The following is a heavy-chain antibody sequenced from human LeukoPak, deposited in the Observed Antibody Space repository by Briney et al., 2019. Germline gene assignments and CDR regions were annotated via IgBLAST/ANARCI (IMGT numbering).Heavy chain of an antibody. D-gene: IGHD6-19*01. CDR1: GGSISSSSYY. V-gene: IGHV4-39*07. CDR3: ARGLAGARYFDY. Sequence: SETLSLTCTVSGGSISSSSYYWSWIRQPPGTGLEWIGEINHSGSTNYNPSLKSRVTISVDTSKNQFSLKLSSVTAADTAVYYCARGLAGARYFDYWGQGTLVTVSS. J-gene: IGHJ4*02. CDR2: INHSGST.